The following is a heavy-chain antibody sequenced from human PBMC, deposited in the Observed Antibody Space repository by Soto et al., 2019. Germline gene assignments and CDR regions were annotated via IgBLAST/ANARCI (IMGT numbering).Heavy chain of an antibody. J-gene: IGHJ4*02. CDR3: ASVYDFWSGYYAPLY. V-gene: IGHV1-18*04. D-gene: IGHD3-3*01. CDR1: GYTFTSYG. Sequence: ASVKVSCKASGYTFTSYGISWVRQAPGQGLEWMGWISAYNGNTNYAQKLQGRVTMTTDTSTSTAYMELRSLRSDDTAVYYCASVYDFWSGYYAPLYWGQGTLVTVSS. CDR2: ISAYNGNT.